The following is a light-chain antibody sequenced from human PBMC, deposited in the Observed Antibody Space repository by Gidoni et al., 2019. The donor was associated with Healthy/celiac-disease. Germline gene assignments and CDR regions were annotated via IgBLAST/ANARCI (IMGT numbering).Light chain of an antibody. CDR1: QSISSW. J-gene: IGKJ1*01. Sequence: DIQMTQSPSTLSASVGDRVTITCRASQSISSWLAWYQQKPGKAPKLLIYKASSLESGVPTRFSSSGSGTEFTLTISSLQPDDFATYYCQQYNSYRTFGQXTKVEIK. CDR3: QQYNSYRT. V-gene: IGKV1-5*03. CDR2: KAS.